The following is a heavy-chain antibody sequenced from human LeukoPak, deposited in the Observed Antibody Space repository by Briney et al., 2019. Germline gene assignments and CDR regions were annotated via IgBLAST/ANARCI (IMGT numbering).Heavy chain of an antibody. CDR3: ARDLDYGGRSNFDH. D-gene: IGHD4-23*01. CDR1: GFTLSSYW. Sequence: GGSLRLSCAASGFTLSSYWMSWVRQAPGKGLEWVANIKQDGSETYYVDSMRGRFTISRDNAKNSLYLQMNSLRAEDTAVYYCARDLDYGGRSNFDHWGQGTLVTVSS. J-gene: IGHJ4*02. V-gene: IGHV3-7*05. CDR2: IKQDGSET.